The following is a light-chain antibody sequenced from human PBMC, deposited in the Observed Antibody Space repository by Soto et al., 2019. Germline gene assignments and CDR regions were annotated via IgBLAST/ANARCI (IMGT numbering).Light chain of an antibody. CDR2: KAS. J-gene: IGKJ1*01. CDR3: QHYNSYSEE. CDR1: QTISSW. Sequence: DIQMTQSPSTLSGSVGDRVTITCRASQTISSWLAWYQQKQGKAPKLLIYKASTLKSGVPSRFSGSGSGTELTLTISSLQPDDFATYYCQHYNSYSEEFGKGTQ. V-gene: IGKV1-5*03.